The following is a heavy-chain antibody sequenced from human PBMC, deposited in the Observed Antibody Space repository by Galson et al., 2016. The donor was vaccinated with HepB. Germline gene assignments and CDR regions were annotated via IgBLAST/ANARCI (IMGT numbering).Heavy chain of an antibody. CDR2: ISRSSGTI. D-gene: IGHD2-2*01. CDR1: GFTFIRYS. CDR3: ARSSSDQDPFSGGMDV. V-gene: IGHV3-48*02. Sequence: SLRLSCAASGFTFIRYSMTWVRQPPGKGLEWVSYISRSSGTIYYVDSVKGRFTISRDNAKNSLFLQMNSLRDEDTAVYYCARSSSDQDPFSGGMDVWGQGTTVTVSS. J-gene: IGHJ6*02.